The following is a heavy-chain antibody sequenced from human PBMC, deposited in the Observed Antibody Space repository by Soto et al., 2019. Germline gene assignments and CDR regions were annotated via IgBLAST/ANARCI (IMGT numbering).Heavy chain of an antibody. D-gene: IGHD5-12*01. J-gene: IGHJ3*02. CDR3: TRGSDFDRGAFDI. Sequence: TSETLSLTCTVSGGSISSGGYYWSWIRQPPGKGLEWIGYISYSGSTNYNPSLKSRLTISVDTSKNQFSLKLSSVTAADTAVYYCTRGSDFDRGAFDIWGQGTVVTVSS. CDR2: ISYSGST. V-gene: IGHV4-61*08. CDR1: GGSISSGGYY.